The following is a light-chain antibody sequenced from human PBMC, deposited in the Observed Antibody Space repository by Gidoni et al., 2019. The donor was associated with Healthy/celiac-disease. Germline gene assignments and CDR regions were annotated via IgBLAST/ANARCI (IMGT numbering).Light chain of an antibody. J-gene: IGKJ3*01. CDR1: QSVSSSY. V-gene: IGKV3-20*01. CDR3: QQYGSSPTT. CDR2: GAS. Sequence: ELVLTQSPGTLSLSTGERATLSFRASQSVSSSYLAWYQQKPGQAPRLLIYGASRRATGIPDRFSGGGSVTDFPLTISRLGPEDFALYYCQQYGSSPTTFGPGTKVDIK.